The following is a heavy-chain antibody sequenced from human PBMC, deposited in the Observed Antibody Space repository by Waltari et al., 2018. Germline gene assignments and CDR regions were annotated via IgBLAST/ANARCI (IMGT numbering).Heavy chain of an antibody. CDR1: GGSISSGSYY. D-gene: IGHD2-15*01. CDR3: ARGRDSMWPSGGSSEFDY. CDR2: IYTSGST. V-gene: IGHV4-61*09. J-gene: IGHJ4*02. Sequence: QVQLQESGPGLVKPSQTLSLTCTVSGGSISSGSYYWSWIRQPAGKGLEWIGYIYTSGSTNYNPSLKSRVTISVDTSKNQFSLKLSSVTAADTAVYYCARGRDSMWPSGGSSEFDYWGQGTLVTVSS.